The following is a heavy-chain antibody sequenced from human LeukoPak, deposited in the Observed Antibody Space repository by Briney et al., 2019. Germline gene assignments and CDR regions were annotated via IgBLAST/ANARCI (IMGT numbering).Heavy chain of an antibody. J-gene: IGHJ3*02. CDR1: GYTFTGYY. CDR3: ARDRQHYDSSGYYPDAFDI. CDR2: IIPIFGTA. D-gene: IGHD3-22*01. Sequence: ASVKVSCKASGYTFTGYYMHWVRQAPGQGLEWMGGIIPIFGTANYAQKFQGRVTITTDESTSTAYMELSSLRSEDTAVYYCARDRQHYDSSGYYPDAFDIWGQGTMVTVSS. V-gene: IGHV1-69*05.